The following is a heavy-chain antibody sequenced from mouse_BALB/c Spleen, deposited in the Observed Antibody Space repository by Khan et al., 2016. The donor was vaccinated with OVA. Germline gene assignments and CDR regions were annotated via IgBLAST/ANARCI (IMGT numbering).Heavy chain of an antibody. CDR1: GYTFTSYW. CDR2: IYPGNSDT. V-gene: IGHV1-5*01. Sequence: VQLQQSGTVLARPGTSVKMSCKASGYTFTSYWMHWVKQRPGQGLEWIGAIYPGNSDTSYNQKLKGKAKMTAVTSTSTAYMELSSLTNDDSAVYYCTRFGYLLAYWGQGTLVTVSA. D-gene: IGHD2-2*01. CDR3: TRFGYLLAY. J-gene: IGHJ3*01.